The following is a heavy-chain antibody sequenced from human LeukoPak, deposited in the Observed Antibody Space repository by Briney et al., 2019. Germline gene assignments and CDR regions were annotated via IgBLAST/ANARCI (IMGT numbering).Heavy chain of an antibody. CDR3: AREFMELLVF. CDR2: INPNSGST. CDR1: GYTFTGYY. J-gene: IGHJ4*02. D-gene: IGHD1-26*01. Sequence: GASVKVSCKASGYTFTGYYMNWVRQAPGQGLEWMGWINPNSGSTNYAQKFQGRVTMTRDTSISTAYMELSRLRPDDTAVYYCAREFMELLVFWGQGTLVTVSS. V-gene: IGHV1-2*02.